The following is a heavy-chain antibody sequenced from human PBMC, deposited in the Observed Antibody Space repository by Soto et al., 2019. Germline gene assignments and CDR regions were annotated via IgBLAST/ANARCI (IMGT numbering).Heavy chain of an antibody. D-gene: IGHD2-15*01. Sequence: GGSLRLSCAASGFTFSDYYMSWIRQAPGKGLEWVSYISSSGSTIYYADSVKGRFTISRDNAKNSLYLQMNSLRAEDTAVYYCARSSGRVFYCSGGSCYSVDDYYYYMDVWGKGTTVTVSS. J-gene: IGHJ6*03. V-gene: IGHV3-11*01. CDR1: GFTFSDYY. CDR2: ISSSGSTI. CDR3: ARSSGRVFYCSGGSCYSVDDYYYYMDV.